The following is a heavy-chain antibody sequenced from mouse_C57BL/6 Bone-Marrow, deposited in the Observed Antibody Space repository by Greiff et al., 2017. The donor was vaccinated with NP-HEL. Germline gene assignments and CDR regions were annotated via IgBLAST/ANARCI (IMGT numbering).Heavy chain of an antibody. D-gene: IGHD2-5*01. V-gene: IGHV1-85*01. CDR1: GYTFTSYG. J-gene: IGHJ4*01. Sequence: QVQLKESGPELVKPGASVKLSCKASGYTFTSYGINWVKQRPGQGLEWIGWIYPRAGSTKYNEKFNGKATLTVATSSSTAYMELHSLPSEDSAVEYGARWDYYSTYGAMDYWGQGTAVTVSS. CDR2: IYPRAGST. CDR3: ARWDYYSTYGAMDY.